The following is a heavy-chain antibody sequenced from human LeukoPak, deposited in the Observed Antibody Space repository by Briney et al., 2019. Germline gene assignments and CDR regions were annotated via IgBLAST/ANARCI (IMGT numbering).Heavy chain of an antibody. CDR2: IYNNGDT. CDR1: GASVRSNSYY. V-gene: IGHV4-39*01. J-gene: IGHJ4*02. CDR3: VRAVITKGEF. Sequence: PSETLSLTCAVSGASVRSNSYYWAWIRQPPGKGLEWIGSIYNNGDTYYSPSLKSRVTTSVDTSMNHLSLQLRSVTAGDTAVYYCVRAVITKGEFWGQGTLVTVSS. D-gene: IGHD3-3*01.